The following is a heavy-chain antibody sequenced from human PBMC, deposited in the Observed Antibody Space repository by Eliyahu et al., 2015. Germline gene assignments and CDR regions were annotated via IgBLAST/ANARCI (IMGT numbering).Heavy chain of an antibody. CDR3: ARDGGSYGGGAFDY. CDR2: XYRRGST. J-gene: IGHJ4*02. CDR1: GXXXSSGYY. Sequence: QVQLQESGPGLVKPSETLSLTCXXSGXXXSSGYYWGWIRQPPGKGLEWIGSXYRRGSTYYNPSXKSRVTISVDTSKNQFSLKLSSVTAADTAVYYCARDGGSYGGGAFDYWGQGTLVTVSS. D-gene: IGHD1-26*01. V-gene: IGHV4-38-2*02.